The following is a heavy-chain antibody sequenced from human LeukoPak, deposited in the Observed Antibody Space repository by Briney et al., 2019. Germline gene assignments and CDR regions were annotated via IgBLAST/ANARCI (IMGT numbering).Heavy chain of an antibody. J-gene: IGHJ3*02. CDR1: GYXFTSYG. Sequence: ASVKVSCKASGYXFTSYGMSWVRQAPGQGLEWMAWISAYNGNTNYAQKLQGRVTMTTDTSTNTAYMGLRSLSSGDTAVYYCRAIGRDAFDIWGQRTMVTVSS. CDR2: ISAYNGNT. D-gene: IGHD1-26*01. V-gene: IGHV1-18*01. CDR3: RAIGRDAFDI.